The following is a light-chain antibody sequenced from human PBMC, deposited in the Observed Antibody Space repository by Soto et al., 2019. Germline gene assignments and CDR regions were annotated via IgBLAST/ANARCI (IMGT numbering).Light chain of an antibody. CDR3: QQYYSYPYI. Sequence: DIQMTQSPSTLSASVGDRVTITCRASQTISNWLAWYQQKPGKAPKLLTYKASSLETGVPSRFSGSGSGTEFTLTITSLQPDDFATYYCQQYYSYPYIFGQGTKLEIK. CDR1: QTISNW. J-gene: IGKJ2*01. V-gene: IGKV1-5*03. CDR2: KAS.